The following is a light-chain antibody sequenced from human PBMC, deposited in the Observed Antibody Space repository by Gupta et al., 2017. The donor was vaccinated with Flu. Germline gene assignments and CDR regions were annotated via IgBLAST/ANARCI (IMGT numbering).Light chain of an antibody. CDR1: KLGENL. V-gene: IGLV3-1*01. J-gene: IGLJ2*01. CDR2: HDR. CDR3: QAWDSSSVV. Sequence: SSGLTPPPSVSVSPGQTASITCPGEKLGENLVAWSQQRPGQSPVLVMFHDRKRPSGIPERFSGSNSGNSATLTVSGTQSIDEADYFCQAWDSSSVVFGGGTKLTVL.